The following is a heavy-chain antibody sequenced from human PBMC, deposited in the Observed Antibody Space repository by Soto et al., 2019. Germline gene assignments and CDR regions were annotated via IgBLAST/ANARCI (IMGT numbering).Heavy chain of an antibody. J-gene: IGHJ4*02. CDR2: IYYSGST. CDR3: ARDALVVLHLGELSPGGYFDY. V-gene: IGHV4-31*03. D-gene: IGHD3-16*02. Sequence: SETLSLTCTVSGGSISSGGYYWSWIRQHPGKGLEWIGYIYYSGSTYYNPSLKSRVTISVDTSKNQFSLKLSSVTAADTAVYYCARDALVVLHLGELSPGGYFDYWGQGTLVTVSS. CDR1: GGSISSGGYY.